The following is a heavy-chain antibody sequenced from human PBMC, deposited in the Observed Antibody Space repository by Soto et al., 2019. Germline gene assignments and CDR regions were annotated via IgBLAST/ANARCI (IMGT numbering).Heavy chain of an antibody. Sequence: SETLSLTCAVSGGSISSGGYSWSWIRQPPGKGLEWIGYIYHSGSTYYNPSLKSRVTISVDRSKNQISLRLTSVTDADAAVYYCARSSIEPRVFMYPFDFWGQGTRVTVSS. J-gene: IGHJ4*02. CDR1: GGSISSGGYS. CDR3: ARSSIEPRVFMYPFDF. CDR2: IYHSGST. V-gene: IGHV4-30-2*01. D-gene: IGHD6-6*01.